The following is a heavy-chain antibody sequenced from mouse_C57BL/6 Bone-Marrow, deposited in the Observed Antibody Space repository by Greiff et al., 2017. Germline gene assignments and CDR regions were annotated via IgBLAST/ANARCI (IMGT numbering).Heavy chain of an antibody. CDR1: GYTFTNYW. CDR3: ARERFMVNYDYDGYAMDY. D-gene: IGHD2-4*01. CDR2: IYPGGGYT. Sequence: QVQLQQSGAELVRPGTSVKMSCKASGYTFTNYWIGWAKQRPGHGLEWIGDIYPGGGYTYYTEHFKGQATLPADTSSSTAYMQCSILTSEDAAIDYCARERFMVNYDYDGYAMDYWGQGTSVTVSS. V-gene: IGHV1-63*01. J-gene: IGHJ4*01.